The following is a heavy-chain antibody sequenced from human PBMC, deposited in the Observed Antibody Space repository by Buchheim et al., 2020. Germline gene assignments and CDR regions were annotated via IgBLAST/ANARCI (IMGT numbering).Heavy chain of an antibody. V-gene: IGHV3-7*01. D-gene: IGHD3-9*01. CDR2: IKQDGSEK. CDR1: GFTFSSYW. CDR3: ARGGDYDILTGFYYYYYGMDV. J-gene: IGHJ6*02. Sequence: EVQLVESGGGLVQPGGSLRLSCAASGFTFSSYWMSWVRQAPGKGLEWVANIKQDGSEKYYVDSVKGRFTISRDNAKNSLYLQMNSLRAEDTAVYYCARGGDYDILTGFYYYYYGMDVWGQGTT.